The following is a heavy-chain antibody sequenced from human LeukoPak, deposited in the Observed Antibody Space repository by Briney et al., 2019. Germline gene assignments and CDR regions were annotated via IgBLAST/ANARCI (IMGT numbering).Heavy chain of an antibody. J-gene: IGHJ4*02. Sequence: PGGSLRLSCAASGFTFSGYEMNWVRQAPGKGLEWVSYISSSGSTIYYADSVKGRFTISRDNAKNSLYRQMNSLRAEDTAVYYCARDCTSCYPYWGQGTLVTVSS. CDR3: ARDCTSCYPY. CDR1: GFTFSGYE. CDR2: ISSSGSTI. D-gene: IGHD2-2*01. V-gene: IGHV3-48*03.